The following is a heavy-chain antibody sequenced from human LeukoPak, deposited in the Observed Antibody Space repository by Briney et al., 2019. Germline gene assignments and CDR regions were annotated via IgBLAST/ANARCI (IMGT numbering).Heavy chain of an antibody. J-gene: IGHJ6*02. V-gene: IGHV1-18*01. Sequence: GASVKVSCKASGYTFTSYGISWVRQAPGQGLEWMGWISAYNGNTNYAQKLQGRVTMTTDTSTSTAYMELRSLRSDDTAVYYCARSAVTTGWWYYGMDVWGQGTTVTVSS. CDR3: ARSAVTTGWWYYGMDV. CDR2: ISAYNGNT. D-gene: IGHD4-17*01. CDR1: GYTFTSYG.